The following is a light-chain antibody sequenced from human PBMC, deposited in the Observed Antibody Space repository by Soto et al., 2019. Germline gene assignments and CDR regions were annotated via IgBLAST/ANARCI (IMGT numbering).Light chain of an antibody. V-gene: IGKV1-5*01. CDR1: QSISSW. Sequence: DIPMTQSPSTLSASVGDRVTITCRASQSISSWLAWYQQKPGKAPKLLIYDASSLESGVPSRFSGSGSETEFTLTISSLQPDDFATYYCQQYNSYWTFGQGTKVEIK. J-gene: IGKJ1*01. CDR3: QQYNSYWT. CDR2: DAS.